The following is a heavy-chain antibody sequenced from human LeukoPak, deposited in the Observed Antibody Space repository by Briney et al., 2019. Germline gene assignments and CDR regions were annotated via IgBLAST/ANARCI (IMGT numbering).Heavy chain of an antibody. Sequence: SVKVSCKASGGTFSSYAISWVRQAPGQGLEWMGGIIPIFGTANYAQKFQGRVTITADKSTSTAYMELSSLRSEDTAVYYCARGDHPYCSGGSCQPSRRGDSFDWGQGTLVTVSS. CDR3: ARGDHPYCSGGSCQPSRRGDSFD. D-gene: IGHD2-15*01. J-gene: IGHJ4*02. CDR1: GGTFSSYA. CDR2: IIPIFGTA. V-gene: IGHV1-69*06.